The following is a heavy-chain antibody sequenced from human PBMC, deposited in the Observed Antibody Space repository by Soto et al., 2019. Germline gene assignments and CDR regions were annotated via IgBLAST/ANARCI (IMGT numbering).Heavy chain of an antibody. CDR3: ARDCSGGSCYPGMDV. D-gene: IGHD2-15*01. CDR1: GFNFNSYT. V-gene: IGHV3-21*01. CDR2: ISSSCYI. Sequence: GGSLRLSCAASGFNFNSYTINWVRQAPGKRLERLSSISSSCYIFSTDSVRCRFTISRDNAKSSVYLQINSLRAEDTAVYFCARDCSGGSCYPGMDVWGQGTTVTVSS. J-gene: IGHJ6*02.